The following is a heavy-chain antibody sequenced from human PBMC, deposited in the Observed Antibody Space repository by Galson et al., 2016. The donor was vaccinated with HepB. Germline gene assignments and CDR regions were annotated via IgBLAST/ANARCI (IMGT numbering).Heavy chain of an antibody. CDR2: IDTDGRSI. CDR1: GFTFSSNW. CDR3: ARDLAYYGSGSFSWYFDL. D-gene: IGHD3-10*01. J-gene: IGHJ2*01. Sequence: SLRLSCAASGFTFSSNWMHWVRQAPGKGLVWVARIDTDGRSINYVDSVQGRYTISRDNAKNTLYLQMNSLRAEETAVYYCARDLAYYGSGSFSWYFDLWGRGTLVTVSS. V-gene: IGHV3-74*01.